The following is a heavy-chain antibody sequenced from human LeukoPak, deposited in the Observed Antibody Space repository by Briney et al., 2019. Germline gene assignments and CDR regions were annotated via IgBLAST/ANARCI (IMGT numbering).Heavy chain of an antibody. CDR2: IYYSGST. Sequence: SETLSLTCSVSGGPISDYYWSWIRQPPGRGLEWLGYIYYSGSTKYNPSLKSRITISVDTSKNQFSLKLTSVTAADTAFYYCARGSISRTYTYGFPYWGQGTLVTVSS. V-gene: IGHV4-59*01. CDR1: GGPISDYY. J-gene: IGHJ4*02. D-gene: IGHD5-18*01. CDR3: ARGSISRTYTYGFPY.